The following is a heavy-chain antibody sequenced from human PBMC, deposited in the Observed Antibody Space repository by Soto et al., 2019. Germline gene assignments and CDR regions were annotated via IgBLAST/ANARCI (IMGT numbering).Heavy chain of an antibody. CDR2: IYYSGNT. V-gene: IGHV4-31*03. CDR3: ARTPLYSSSWLDYYYGMDV. Sequence: SETLSLTCTVSGGSISSSGYYWSWIRQHPGKGREWIGYIYYSGNTHYNPSLRSRVIMSLITSKNQFSLKLSSVTAADTAVYYCARTPLYSSSWLDYYYGMDVWGQGTTVTVSS. J-gene: IGHJ6*02. D-gene: IGHD6-13*01. CDR1: GGSISSSGYY.